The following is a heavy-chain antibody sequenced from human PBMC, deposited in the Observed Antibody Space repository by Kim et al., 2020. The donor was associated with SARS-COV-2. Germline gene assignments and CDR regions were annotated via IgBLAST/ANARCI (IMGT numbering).Heavy chain of an antibody. Sequence: SETLSLTCTVSGGSISSSSYYWGWIRQPPGKGLEWIGSIYYSGSTYYNPSLKSRVTISVDTSKNQFPLKLSSVTAADTAVYYCARAVYYYGSGSYVLLYYFDYWGQGTLVTVSS. V-gene: IGHV4-39*01. D-gene: IGHD3-10*01. CDR3: ARAVYYYGSGSYVLLYYFDY. CDR1: GGSISSSSYY. J-gene: IGHJ4*02. CDR2: IYYSGST.